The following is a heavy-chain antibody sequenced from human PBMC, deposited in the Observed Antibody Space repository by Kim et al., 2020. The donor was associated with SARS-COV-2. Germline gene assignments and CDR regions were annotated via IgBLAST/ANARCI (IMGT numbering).Heavy chain of an antibody. CDR2: FDPEDGET. D-gene: IGHD1-26*01. J-gene: IGHJ4*02. CDR1: GYTLTELS. CDR3: ATDPRGSYWEGTDY. V-gene: IGHV1-24*01. Sequence: ASVKVSCKVSGYTLTELSMHWVRQAPGKGLEWMGGFDPEDGETIYAQKFQGRVTMTEDTSTDTAYMELSSLRSEDTAVYYCATDPRGSYWEGTDYWGQGTLVTVSS.